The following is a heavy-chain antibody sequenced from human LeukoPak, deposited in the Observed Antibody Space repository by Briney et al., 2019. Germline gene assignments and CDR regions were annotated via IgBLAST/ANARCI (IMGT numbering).Heavy chain of an antibody. D-gene: IGHD3-10*01. Sequence: SETLSLTCAVYGGSFSGYYWIWIRQPPGKGLEWIGYIYYSGSTDYNPSLKSRVTISVDTSKIQFSLKLSSLTAADTAVYYCARLVAYPYYFDYWGQGTLVTVSS. CDR1: GGSFSGYY. CDR3: ARLVAYPYYFDY. J-gene: IGHJ4*02. CDR2: IYYSGST. V-gene: IGHV4-59*08.